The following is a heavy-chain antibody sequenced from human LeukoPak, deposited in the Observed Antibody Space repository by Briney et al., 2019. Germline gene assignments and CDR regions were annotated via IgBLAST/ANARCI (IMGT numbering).Heavy chain of an antibody. D-gene: IGHD2-2*01. CDR2: IHHSGST. CDR1: GGSISSSSYY. J-gene: IGHJ6*02. V-gene: IGHV4-39*07. Sequence: PSETLSLTCTVSGGSISSSSYYRGWIRQPPGKGLEWIGSIHHSGSTNYNPSLKSRVTISVDTSKNQFSLKLSSVTAADTAVYYCGRGPVGFCCSSRCYYGKGVWGPGTTVTVSS. CDR3: GRGPVGFCCSSRCYYGKGV.